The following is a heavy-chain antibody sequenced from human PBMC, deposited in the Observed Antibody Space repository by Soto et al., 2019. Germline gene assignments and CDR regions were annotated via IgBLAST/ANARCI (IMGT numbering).Heavy chain of an antibody. J-gene: IGHJ4*02. CDR3: ARDSAAAGLPFDY. CDR1: GGTFSSYA. V-gene: IGHV1-69*13. D-gene: IGHD6-13*01. Sequence: SVKVSCRASGGTFSSYAISWVRQAPGQGLEWMGGIIPIFGTANYAQKFQGRVTITADESTSTAYMELSSLRSEDTAVYYCARDSAAAGLPFDYWGQGTLVTVSS. CDR2: IIPIFGTA.